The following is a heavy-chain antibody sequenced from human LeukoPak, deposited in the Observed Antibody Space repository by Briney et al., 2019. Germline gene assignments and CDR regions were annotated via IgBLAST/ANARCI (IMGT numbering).Heavy chain of an antibody. J-gene: IGHJ4*02. V-gene: IGHV4-34*01. CDR2: INHSGST. CDR3: ARSGDFYGSGSYRGYYFDY. D-gene: IGHD3-10*01. CDR1: GGSFSGYY. Sequence: ASETLSLTCAVYGGSFSGYYWSWIRQPPGKGLEWIGEINHSGSTNYNPSLKSRATTSANTTKNHFPQKLSSITDADTAVYYCARSGDFYGSGSYRGYYFDYWGQGTLVTVSS.